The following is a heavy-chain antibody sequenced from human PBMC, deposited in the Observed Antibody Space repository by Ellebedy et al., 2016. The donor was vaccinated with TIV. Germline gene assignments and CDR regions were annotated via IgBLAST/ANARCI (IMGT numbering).Heavy chain of an antibody. D-gene: IGHD5-12*01. Sequence: GGSLRLXXKGSGYSFTSYWIGWVRQMPGKGLEWMGIIYPGDSDTRYSPSFQGQVTISADKSISTAYLQWSSLKASDTAMYYCARQGAVATINYYYHGMDVWGQGTTVTVSS. CDR2: IYPGDSDT. CDR3: ARQGAVATINYYYHGMDV. CDR1: GYSFTSYW. J-gene: IGHJ6*02. V-gene: IGHV5-51*01.